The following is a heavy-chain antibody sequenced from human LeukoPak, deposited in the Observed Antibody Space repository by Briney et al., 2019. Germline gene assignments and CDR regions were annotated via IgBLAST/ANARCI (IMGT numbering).Heavy chain of an antibody. D-gene: IGHD2-15*01. V-gene: IGHV4-59*08. CDR3: ARLGCSGGSCYSYYYYYYGMDV. CDR2: IYFSGST. J-gene: IGHJ6*02. Sequence: PSETLSLTCTVSGGSISNYYWSWIRQPPGKGLEWIGYIYFSGSTNYNPSLKSRVTISVDTSENQFSLKLSSVTAADTAVYYCARLGCSGGSCYSYYYYYYGMDVWGQGTTVTVSS. CDR1: GGSISNYY.